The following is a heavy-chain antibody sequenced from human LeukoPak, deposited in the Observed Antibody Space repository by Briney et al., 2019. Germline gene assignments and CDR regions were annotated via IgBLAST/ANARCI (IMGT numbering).Heavy chain of an antibody. CDR3: ANYGYGWTSTDY. Sequence: GGSLRLSCAASGFTFSSYAMSWVRQAPGKGLEWVSAISGSGGSTYYADSVKGRFTISRDNSKNTLYLQMNSLRAEDTAVYYCANYGYGWTSTDYWGQGTLVTVSS. V-gene: IGHV3-23*01. J-gene: IGHJ4*02. CDR1: GFTFSSYA. D-gene: IGHD5-12*01. CDR2: ISGSGGST.